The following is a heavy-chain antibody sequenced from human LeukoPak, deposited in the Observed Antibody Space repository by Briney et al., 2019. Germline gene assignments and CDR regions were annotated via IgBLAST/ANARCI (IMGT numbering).Heavy chain of an antibody. V-gene: IGHV3-64*05. J-gene: IGHJ4*02. CDR1: GFTFSSYA. CDR2: IRRIGSST. Sequence: PGGSLRISCSASGFTFSSYAMHWARKPPRKGLEHVSAIRRIGSSTYYAESVKGRFTISRDNSKSTLYVQMTSLRPEDTAVYYCVRTDYWGQGALVTVSS. CDR3: VRTDY.